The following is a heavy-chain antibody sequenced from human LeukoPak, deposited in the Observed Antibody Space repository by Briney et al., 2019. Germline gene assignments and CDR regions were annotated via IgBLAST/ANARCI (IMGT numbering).Heavy chain of an antibody. CDR3: ARTLTRYYYDSSGDY. D-gene: IGHD3-22*01. J-gene: IGHJ4*02. CDR1: GFTFSSYE. CDR2: ISSSGSTI. Sequence: GGSLRLPCAASGFTFSSYEMNWVRQAPGKGLEWVSYISSSGSTIYYADSVKGRFTISRDNAKNSLYLQMNSLRAEDTAVYYCARTLTRYYYDSSGDYWGQGTLVTVSS. V-gene: IGHV3-48*03.